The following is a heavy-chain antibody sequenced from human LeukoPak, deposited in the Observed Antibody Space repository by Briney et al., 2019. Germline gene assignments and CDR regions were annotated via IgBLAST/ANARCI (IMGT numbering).Heavy chain of an antibody. D-gene: IGHD3-9*01. CDR1: GFTFGTSA. CDR2: LGRSGSDT. Sequence: QPGGSLRLSCAASGFTFGTSAMSWVRQAPGKGPEWVSTLGRSGSDTYYSDSVKGRFTISRDNSKNTLYLQMNSLRAEDTAVYYCARGDDISPGRVLEYWGRGTLVTVSS. V-gene: IGHV3-23*01. CDR3: ARGDDISPGRVLEY. J-gene: IGHJ4*02.